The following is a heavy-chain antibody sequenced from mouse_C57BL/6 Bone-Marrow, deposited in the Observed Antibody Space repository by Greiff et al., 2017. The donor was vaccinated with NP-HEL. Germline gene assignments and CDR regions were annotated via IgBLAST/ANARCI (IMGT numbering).Heavy chain of an antibody. CDR1: GFTFSDYY. CDR3: ARHLYYAMDY. J-gene: IGHJ4*01. Sequence: EVQRVESGGGLVQPGGSLKLSCAASGFTFSDYYMYWVRQTPEKRLEWVAYISNGGGSTYYPDTVKGRFTISRDNAKNTLYLQMSRLKSEDTAMYYCARHLYYAMDYWGQGTSVTVSS. CDR2: ISNGGGST. V-gene: IGHV5-12*01.